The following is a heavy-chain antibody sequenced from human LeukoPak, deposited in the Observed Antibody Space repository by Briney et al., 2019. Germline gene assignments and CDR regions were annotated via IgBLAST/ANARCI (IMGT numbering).Heavy chain of an antibody. CDR2: IYYGGST. V-gene: IGHV4-39*06. D-gene: IGHD2-15*01. Sequence: SETLSLTCAVSGGSIDRRDYYWAWIRQPPGKGLEWIGTIYYGGSTHYNPSLKSRVTISVDTSKNQFALKLISVTAADTAVYYCARGGRDDFRGDCSGGNCYSGYYYYMDVWGKGTTVTVSS. CDR3: ARGGRDDFRGDCSGGNCYSGYYYYMDV. CDR1: GGSIDRRDYY. J-gene: IGHJ6*03.